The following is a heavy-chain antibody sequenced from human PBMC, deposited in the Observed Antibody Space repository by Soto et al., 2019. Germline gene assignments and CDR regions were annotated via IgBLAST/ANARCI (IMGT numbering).Heavy chain of an antibody. CDR3: IAYCSTGSCYNTYLDY. D-gene: IGHD2-15*01. Sequence: GGSLRLSCXASGFTFSSYAMHWVRQAPGKGLEYVSAISSNGGSTYYADSVKGRFTISRDDSKNTAYLQMNSLKTEDTAVYYCIAYCSTGSCYNTYLDYWGQGTLVTVS. CDR1: GFTFSSYA. V-gene: IGHV3-64*04. J-gene: IGHJ4*02. CDR2: ISSNGGST.